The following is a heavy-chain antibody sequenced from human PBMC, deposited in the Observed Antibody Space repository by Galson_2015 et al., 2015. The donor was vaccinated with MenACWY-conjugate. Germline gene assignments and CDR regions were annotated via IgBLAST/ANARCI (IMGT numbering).Heavy chain of an antibody. V-gene: IGHV3-7*03. CDR2: IKPDGSEK. CDR3: ARGAWSYGG. D-gene: IGHD1-26*01. Sequence: SXRLSCAASGFTFSTYWMSWVXXXXXXXXEXVXXIKPDGSEKHYVDSVKGRFTISKDNAKNSLFLEMNSLRAEDTAVYYCARGAWSYGGWGQGTLVTVSS. CDR1: GFTFSTYW. J-gene: IGHJ4*02.